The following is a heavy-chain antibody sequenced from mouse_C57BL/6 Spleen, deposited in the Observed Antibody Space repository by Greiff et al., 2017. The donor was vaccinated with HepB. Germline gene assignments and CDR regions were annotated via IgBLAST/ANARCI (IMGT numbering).Heavy chain of an antibody. CDR1: GYTFTSYW. J-gene: IGHJ4*01. D-gene: IGHD1-1*01. CDR3: ARGGYGSSIYYAMDY. Sequence: QVQLQQPGAELVRPGSSVKLSCKASGYTFTSYWMHWVKQRPIQGLEWIGNIDPSDSETHYNQKFKDKATLTVDKSSSTAYMQLSSLTSEDSAVYYCARGGYGSSIYYAMDYWGQGTSVTVSS. CDR2: IDPSDSET. V-gene: IGHV1-52*01.